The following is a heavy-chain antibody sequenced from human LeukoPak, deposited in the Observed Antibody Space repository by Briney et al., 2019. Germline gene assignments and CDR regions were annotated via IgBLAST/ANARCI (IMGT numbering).Heavy chain of an antibody. CDR2: LYGDGDT. CDR1: GLTVTNNY. CDR3: TYGDYPLTY. D-gene: IGHD4-17*01. J-gene: IGHJ4*02. Sequence: GGSLRLSCAASGLTVTNNYWHWVRQPPGKGPEWISILYGDGDTKYADSVKGRFTFSRDSSRNTLYLQMNGLRAEDTAVYYCTYGDYPLTYWGQGTLVSVSS. V-gene: IGHV3-66*01.